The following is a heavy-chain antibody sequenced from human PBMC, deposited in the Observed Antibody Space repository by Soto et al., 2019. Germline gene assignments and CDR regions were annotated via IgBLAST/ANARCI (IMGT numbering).Heavy chain of an antibody. V-gene: IGHV4-34*01. CDR3: AREDSYSWSGDSLDV. D-gene: IGHD3-22*01. CDR1: GDSLRGQS. J-gene: IGHJ6*02. CDR2: LDQSGGT. Sequence: SETLSLTCAVVGDSLRGQSWNWIRQSPGKGLEWIGELDQSGGTNYNPSLKSRAIISADTSKNQFSLTLTSVTAADTAVYYCAREDSYSWSGDSLDVWGQGTTVTVSS.